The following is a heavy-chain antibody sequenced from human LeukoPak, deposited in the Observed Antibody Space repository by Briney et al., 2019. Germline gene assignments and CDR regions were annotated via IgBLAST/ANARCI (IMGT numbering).Heavy chain of an antibody. CDR2: IFYSGST. Sequence: SETLSLTCTVSGVSISSSNSYWGWIRQPPGKGLEWIGSIFYSGSTYYNPSLKSRVTISIDTSKNQFSLKLSSVTAADTAVYYCARDRLTIFGPGRFDPWGQGTLVIVSS. D-gene: IGHD3-3*01. CDR3: ARDRLTIFGPGRFDP. V-gene: IGHV4-39*07. J-gene: IGHJ5*02. CDR1: GVSISSSNSY.